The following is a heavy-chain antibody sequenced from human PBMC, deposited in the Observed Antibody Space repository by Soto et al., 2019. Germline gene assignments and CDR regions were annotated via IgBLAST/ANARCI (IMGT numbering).Heavy chain of an antibody. CDR1: GGSISSSSYY. CDR3: ARHLLRGPLGMDV. D-gene: IGHD3-10*01. Sequence: SETLSLTCTVSGGSISSSSYYWGWIRQPPGKGLEWIGSIYYSGSTYYNPSLKSRVTISVDTSKNQFSLKLSSVTAADTAVYYCARHLLRGPLGMDVWGQGTTVTVSS. V-gene: IGHV4-39*01. J-gene: IGHJ6*02. CDR2: IYYSGST.